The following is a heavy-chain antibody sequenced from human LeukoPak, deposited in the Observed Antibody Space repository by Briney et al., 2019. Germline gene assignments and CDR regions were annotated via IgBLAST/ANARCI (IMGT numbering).Heavy chain of an antibody. J-gene: IGHJ4*02. V-gene: IGHV1-18*01. D-gene: IGHD6-13*01. CDR1: GYTFTSYG. CDR2: ISAYNGNT. CDR3: ARSTAIAAAGADY. Sequence: ASVKVSCKASGYTFTSYGISWVRQAPGQGLEWMGWISAYNGNTNYAQKFQGRVTMTRNTSISTAYMELSSLRSEDTAVYYCARSTAIAAAGADYWGQGTLVTVSS.